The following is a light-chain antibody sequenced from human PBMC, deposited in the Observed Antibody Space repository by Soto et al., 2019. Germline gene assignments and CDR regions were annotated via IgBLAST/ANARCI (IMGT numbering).Light chain of an antibody. CDR3: SSYAGSYILGV. CDR2: DVT. CDR1: SSDVGGYDF. J-gene: IGLJ3*02. V-gene: IGLV2-11*01. Sequence: QSALAQPRSVSGSHGQSVTLSCTGTSSDVGGYDFVSWYQQYPGKAPKLILFDVTERTSGVPDRFSGSKSGNSASLTISGLQAEDEADYYCSSYAGSYILGVFGGGTKLTVL.